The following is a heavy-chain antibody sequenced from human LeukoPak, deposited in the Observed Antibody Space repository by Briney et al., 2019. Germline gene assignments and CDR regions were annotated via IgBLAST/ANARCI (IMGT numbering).Heavy chain of an antibody. Sequence: GGSLRLSCSASGFTFSSYAMHWVRQAPGKGLEYVSAISSNGGSTYHADSVKGRFTISRDNSKNTLYLRMNSLRAEDTAIYYCAKDRDGIYGMDVWGQGTTVTVSS. J-gene: IGHJ6*02. CDR3: AKDRDGIYGMDV. CDR2: ISSNGGST. CDR1: GFTFSSYA. D-gene: IGHD3-10*01. V-gene: IGHV3-64*04.